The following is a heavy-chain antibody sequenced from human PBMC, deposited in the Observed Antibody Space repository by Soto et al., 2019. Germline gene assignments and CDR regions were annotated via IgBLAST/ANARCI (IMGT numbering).Heavy chain of an antibody. CDR1: GFTFSGSA. Sequence: EVQLVESGGGLVQPGGSLKLSCAASGFTFSGSAMHWVRQASGKGLEWVGRIRSKANSYATAYVASVKGRFTISRDDSKNTAYLQMNSLKSEDTAVYYCTTQEIVGATGYWGQGTQVTVSS. D-gene: IGHD1-26*01. J-gene: IGHJ4*02. CDR2: IRSKANSYAT. V-gene: IGHV3-73*02. CDR3: TTQEIVGATGY.